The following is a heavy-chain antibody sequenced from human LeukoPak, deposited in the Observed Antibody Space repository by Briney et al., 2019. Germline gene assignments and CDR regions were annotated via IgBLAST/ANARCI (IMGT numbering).Heavy chain of an antibody. D-gene: IGHD3-3*01. Sequence: GASVKVCCKASGYSFISYGISWVRQAPGQGLEWMGWISGHNGQTSYAQKLQGRVTMTTETSTSTVYMELRSLRSDDTAVYYCARWGPDFWSDYYPFDYWAQGTLVIVSS. CDR2: ISGHNGQT. CDR1: GYSFISYG. J-gene: IGHJ4*02. CDR3: ARWGPDFWSDYYPFDY. V-gene: IGHV1-18*01.